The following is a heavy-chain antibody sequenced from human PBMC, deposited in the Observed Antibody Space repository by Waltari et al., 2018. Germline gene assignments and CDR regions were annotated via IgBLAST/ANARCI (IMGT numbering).Heavy chain of an antibody. D-gene: IGHD1-26*01. CDR2: INPSGGRT. J-gene: IGHJ6*02. V-gene: IGHV1-46*01. Sequence: QVQLVQSGAEVKKPGASVKVSCKASGYTFTSYYMHWVRQAPGQGLEWMGIINPSGGRTSYAQKFQGRVTMTRDTSTRTVYMELSSLRSEDTAVYYCAREKELLPNYYYYGMDVWGQGTTVTVSS. CDR1: GYTFTSYY. CDR3: AREKELLPNYYYYGMDV.